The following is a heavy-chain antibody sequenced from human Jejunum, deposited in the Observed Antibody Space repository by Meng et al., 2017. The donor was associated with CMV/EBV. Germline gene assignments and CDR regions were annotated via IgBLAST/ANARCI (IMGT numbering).Heavy chain of an antibody. Sequence: EVQLVESGGGLIKPGGSVGLSWVVSGLSFNNAWMSWVRLAPGKGLEWLGRIKSKADGGTTDHAAPVRGRFIILKDDSKNTMYLQMNSLKTDDTAVYYCTTDRGITSRPLFDFWGPGTLVTVST. J-gene: IGHJ4*02. CDR1: GLSFNNAW. CDR2: IKSKADGGTT. CDR3: TTDRGITSRPLFDF. D-gene: IGHD6-6*01. V-gene: IGHV3-15*01.